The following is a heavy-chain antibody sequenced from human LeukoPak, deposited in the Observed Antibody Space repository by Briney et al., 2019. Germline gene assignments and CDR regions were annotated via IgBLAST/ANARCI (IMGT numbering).Heavy chain of an antibody. CDR2: ISYDGNYR. Sequence: GGSLRLSCAASGFTFSAYGIHWVRQPPGKGLEWVAVISYDGNYRNNADSVKGRFTISRDNTKNTVFLQMNSLRAEDSAMYYCAKDRGGYTYYPFLSYFFDYWGQGTLVTVSS. CDR3: AKDRGGYTYYPFLSYFFDY. CDR1: GFTFSAYG. J-gene: IGHJ4*02. V-gene: IGHV3-30*18. D-gene: IGHD5-12*01.